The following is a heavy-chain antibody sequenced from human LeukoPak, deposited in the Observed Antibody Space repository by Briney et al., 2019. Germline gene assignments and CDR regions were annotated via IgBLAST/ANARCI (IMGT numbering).Heavy chain of an antibody. Sequence: PSETLSLTCTVSGGSISSHYWSWIRQPPGKGLEWIGHISYSGNTHYIPSLKSRVTISIDTPKNQFSLNLSSMTAADTAVYYCARGGGFYQVRKGRHNWFDPWGQRTLVTVSS. V-gene: IGHV4-59*11. CDR3: ARGGGFYQVRKGRHNWFDP. J-gene: IGHJ5*02. CDR2: ISYSGNT. D-gene: IGHD2-2*01. CDR1: GGSISSHY.